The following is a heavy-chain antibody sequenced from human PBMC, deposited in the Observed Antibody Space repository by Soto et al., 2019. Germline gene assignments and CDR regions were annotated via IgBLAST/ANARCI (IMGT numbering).Heavy chain of an antibody. Sequence: QVQLVQSGGALVTPGGSLRLSCAASGFTFSDYAMNWIRQAPGRGLEWISYIGPRGSTVYYADSVKGRFTISRDNASKSLFLQLNILRVEDTAVYYCARGTDYYPYWGQGSRVTVSS. CDR3: ARGTDYYPY. CDR1: GFTFSDYA. CDR2: IGPRGSTV. V-gene: IGHV3-11*01. J-gene: IGHJ4*02.